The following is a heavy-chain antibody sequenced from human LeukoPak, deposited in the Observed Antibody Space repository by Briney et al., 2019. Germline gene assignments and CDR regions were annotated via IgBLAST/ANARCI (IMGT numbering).Heavy chain of an antibody. CDR1: GFTFSSYA. CDR2: ISGSGGST. CDR3: AKDIAARPAPLSGSDY. Sequence: PGGSLRLSCAASGFTFSSYAMSWVRQAPGKGLEWVSAISGSGGSTYYADSVKGRFTISRDNSKNTLYLQMNSLRAEDTAVYYCAKDIAARPAPLSGSDYWGQGTLVTVSS. J-gene: IGHJ4*02. D-gene: IGHD6-6*01. V-gene: IGHV3-23*01.